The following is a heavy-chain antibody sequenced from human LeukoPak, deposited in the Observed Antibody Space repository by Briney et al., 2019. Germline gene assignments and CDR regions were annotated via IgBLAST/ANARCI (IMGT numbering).Heavy chain of an antibody. CDR2: IRVYNGNT. CDR3: ARGAAPDYFDY. D-gene: IGHD6-6*01. CDR1: GYTFTSYG. Sequence: AASVKVSCKASGYTFTSYGINWVRQAPGQGLEWMGWIRVYNGNTNYAQKLQGRVTMTTDTSTSTAYMELRSLRSDDTAVYYCARGAAPDYFDYWGQGTLVTVSS. V-gene: IGHV1-18*01. J-gene: IGHJ4*02.